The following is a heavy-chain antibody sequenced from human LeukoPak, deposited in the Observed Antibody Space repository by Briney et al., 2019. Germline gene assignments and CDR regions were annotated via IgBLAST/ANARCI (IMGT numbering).Heavy chain of an antibody. CDR1: GFTFSDYS. V-gene: IGHV3-48*01. CDR3: ARGHYGMDV. Sequence: GGSLRLSCAGSGFTFSDYSMNWVRQAPGKGLEWVSYISSGSSTIDNADSVKGRFTISRDNAKNSLYLQMNSLRAEDTAVYYCARGHYGMDVWGQGTTVTVSS. J-gene: IGHJ6*02. CDR2: ISSGSSTI. D-gene: IGHD3-10*01.